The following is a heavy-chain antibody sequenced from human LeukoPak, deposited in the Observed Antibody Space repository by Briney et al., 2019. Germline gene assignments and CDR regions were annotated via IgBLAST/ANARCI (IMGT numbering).Heavy chain of an antibody. D-gene: IGHD3-10*01. J-gene: IGHJ4*02. CDR3: ARFQGPGSEDY. Sequence: GGSLRLSCAASGFTFRNYVIHWVRQAPGKGLEWVAVISYDGSNKYYADSVKGRFTISRDNSKNTLYLQMNSLRAEDTAVYYCARFQGPGSEDYWGQGTLVTVSS. CDR1: GFTFRNYV. V-gene: IGHV3-30-3*01. CDR2: ISYDGSNK.